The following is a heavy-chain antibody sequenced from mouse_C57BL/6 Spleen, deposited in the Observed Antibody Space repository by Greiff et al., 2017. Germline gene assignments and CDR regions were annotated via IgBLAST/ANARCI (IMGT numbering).Heavy chain of an antibody. J-gene: IGHJ2*01. CDR1: GYAFSSSW. CDR2: IYPGDGDT. Sequence: VQLVESGPELVKPGASVKISCKASGYAFSSSWMNWVKQRPGKGLEWIGRIYPGDGDTNYNGKFKGKATLTADKSSSTAYMQLSNPTSEDAAVSICAISNNGSPLDYGGQGTPLTVSS. CDR3: AISNNGSPLDY. D-gene: IGHD1-1*01. V-gene: IGHV1-82*01.